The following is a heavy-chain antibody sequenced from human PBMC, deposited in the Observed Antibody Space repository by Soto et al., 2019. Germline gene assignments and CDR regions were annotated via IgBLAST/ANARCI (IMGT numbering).Heavy chain of an antibody. Sequence: EVQMVESGGGLVQPGGSLRLSCAVSGFTVITNYISWVRQAPGKGLEWVSDIYAGGSTYYTDSVKGRFAISIDNSKNTLYLQMNSLRAEDTAVYYCARKKSIVGATGYFDYWGQGTLVIVSS. J-gene: IGHJ4*02. CDR3: ARKKSIVGATGYFDY. CDR2: IYAGGST. V-gene: IGHV3-66*01. D-gene: IGHD1-26*01. CDR1: GFTVITNY.